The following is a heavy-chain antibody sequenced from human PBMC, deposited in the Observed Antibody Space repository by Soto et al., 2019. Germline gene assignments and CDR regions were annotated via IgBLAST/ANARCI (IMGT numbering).Heavy chain of an antibody. CDR3: VRTDSSGWYYFDY. Sequence: ASVQVSCKTSGGTISSYAISWVRQAPGQGLEWMGGIIPIFGTANYAQKFQGRVTITADESTSTAYMELSSLRSEDTAVYYCVRTDSSGWYYFDYWGQGTLVTVSS. J-gene: IGHJ4*02. CDR1: GGTISSYA. D-gene: IGHD6-19*01. V-gene: IGHV1-69*13. CDR2: IIPIFGTA.